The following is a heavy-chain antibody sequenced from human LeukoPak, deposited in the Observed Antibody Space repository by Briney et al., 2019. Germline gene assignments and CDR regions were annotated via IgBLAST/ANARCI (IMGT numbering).Heavy chain of an antibody. CDR1: GYSISSGYY. CDR3: ARDFEEVLLWFGDHVHYYDH. J-gene: IGHJ4*02. CDR2: LFHSGRT. D-gene: IGHD3-10*01. Sequence: SETLSLTCTVSGYSISSGYYWGWLRQPPGEGVEWIGSLFHSGRTYYDPSHKSRVTISVDTSKNQFSMKLSSVTADDPAVYYCARDFEEVLLWFGDHVHYYDHWGQRTLGTLPS. V-gene: IGHV4-38-2*02.